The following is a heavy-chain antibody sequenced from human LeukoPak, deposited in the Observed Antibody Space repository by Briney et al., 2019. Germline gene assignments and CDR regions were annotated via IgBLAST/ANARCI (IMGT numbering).Heavy chain of an antibody. CDR1: GFTFSSYW. V-gene: IGHV3-7*01. CDR3: ARDRGYSNFDY. CDR2: INQDESEK. Sequence: PGGSLRLSCAASGFTFSSYWMSWVRQAPGKGLEWVANINQDESEKNYVDSVKGRFTISRDNAQNSLYLQVNSLRAEDTAVYFCARDRGYSNFDYWGQGTLVTVSS. J-gene: IGHJ4*02. D-gene: IGHD3-10*01.